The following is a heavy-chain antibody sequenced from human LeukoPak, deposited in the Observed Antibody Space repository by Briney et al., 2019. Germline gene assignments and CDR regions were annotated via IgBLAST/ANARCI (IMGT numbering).Heavy chain of an antibody. CDR1: GGSISSYY. D-gene: IGHD1-14*01. CDR3: ASTRSHTYWYFDL. J-gene: IGHJ2*01. CDR2: IYTSGST. V-gene: IGHV4-4*07. Sequence: SETLSLTCTVSGGSISSYYWSWIRQPAGKGLEWIGRIYTSGSTNYNPSLKSRVTMLVDTSKNQFSLKLSSVTAADTAVYYCASTRSHTYWYFDLWGRGTLVTVSS.